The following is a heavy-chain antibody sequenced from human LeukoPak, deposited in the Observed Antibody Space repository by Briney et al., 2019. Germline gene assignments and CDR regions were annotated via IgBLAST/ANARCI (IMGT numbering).Heavy chain of an antibody. V-gene: IGHV4-31*01. J-gene: IGHJ5*02. CDR3: ARVVERAAKSESWFDA. Sequence: SETLSLTCTVSGGSLSSDGDYWRWIRQHPGKGLEWIGYIYYSGSTYYNPPLKSPVTISQNTPQNQFSLKLSSVTAADAAVYYCARVVERAAKSESWFDAWGQGTLVTVSS. CDR1: GGSLSSDGDY. CDR2: IYYSGST. D-gene: IGHD2-2*01.